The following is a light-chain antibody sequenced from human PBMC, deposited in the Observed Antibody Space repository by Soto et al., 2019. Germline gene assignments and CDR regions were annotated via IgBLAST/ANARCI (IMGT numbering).Light chain of an antibody. V-gene: IGKV3-15*01. CDR3: QQYNDWPRT. CDR1: QSVSSN. CDR2: GSS. J-gene: IGKJ5*01. Sequence: EIVLTQSPATLSLSPGERATLSCGASQSVSSNYLAEYQQKPGLAPRLLIYGSSTRATGVPARFSGSASGTEFTLTISGLQSEDFAVYYCQQYNDWPRTFGQGTRLEIK.